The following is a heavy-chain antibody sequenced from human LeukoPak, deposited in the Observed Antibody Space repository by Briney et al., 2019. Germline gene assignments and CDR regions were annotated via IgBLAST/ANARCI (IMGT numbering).Heavy chain of an antibody. CDR1: GFTFSDYG. J-gene: IGHJ4*02. CDR2: IWYDGSNK. Sequence: GGSLRLSCAASGFTFSDYGMHWVRQTPGRGLEWVAAIWYDGSNKYYADSVEGRFTISRDNSKNTLYLQMNSLRGEDMALYYCARAGDSSGYWFDYWGQGTLVTVSS. D-gene: IGHD3-22*01. CDR3: ARAGDSSGYWFDY. V-gene: IGHV3-33*01.